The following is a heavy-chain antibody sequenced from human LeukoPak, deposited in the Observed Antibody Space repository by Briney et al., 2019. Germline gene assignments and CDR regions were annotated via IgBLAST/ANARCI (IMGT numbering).Heavy chain of an antibody. CDR3: ARRGGSGRAFDY. V-gene: IGHV4-39*01. D-gene: IGHD1-26*01. CDR1: GPSISGGTYY. Sequence: SETLSLTCTVSGPSISGGTYYWGWIRQPPGKGLEWIGSIYYTGSTYDNPSLKSRVTISVDTSKNQFSLKLSSVTAADTAVYYCARRGGSGRAFDYWGQGTLVTVSS. J-gene: IGHJ4*02. CDR2: IYYTGST.